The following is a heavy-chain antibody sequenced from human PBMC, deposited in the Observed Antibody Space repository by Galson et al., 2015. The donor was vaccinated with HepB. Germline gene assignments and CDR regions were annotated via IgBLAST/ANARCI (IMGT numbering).Heavy chain of an antibody. V-gene: IGHV4-59*01. CDR2: IYYSGST. CDR1: GGSISSYY. CDR3: ARDRESDIAAESYFDY. J-gene: IGHJ4*02. Sequence: SETLSLTCTVSGGSISSYYWSWIRQPPGKGLEWIGYIYYSGSTNYNPPLKSRVTISVDTSKNQFSLKLSSVTAADTAVYYCARDRESDIAAESYFDYWGQGTLVTVSS. D-gene: IGHD6-6*01.